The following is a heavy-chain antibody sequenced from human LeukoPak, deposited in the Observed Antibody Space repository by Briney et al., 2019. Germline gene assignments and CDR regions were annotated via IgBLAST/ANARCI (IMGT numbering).Heavy chain of an antibody. J-gene: IGHJ4*02. CDR1: GFTFSSYW. CDR3: ARDLGGYSYGNKMNYFDY. V-gene: IGHV3-7*01. D-gene: IGHD5-18*01. Sequence: PGGSLRLSCAASGFTFSSYWMSWVRQAPGKGLEWVANIKQDGSEKYYVDSVKGRFTISRDNAKNSLYLQMNSLRAEDTAVYYCARDLGGYSYGNKMNYFDYWGQGTLVTVSS. CDR2: IKQDGSEK.